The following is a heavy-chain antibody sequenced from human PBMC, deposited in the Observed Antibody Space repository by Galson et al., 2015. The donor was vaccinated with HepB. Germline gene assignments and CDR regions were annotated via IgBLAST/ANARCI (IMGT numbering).Heavy chain of an antibody. CDR3: AKDDPLLSFYAY. CDR2: IGGTGGGI. CDR1: TFIFGDYA. J-gene: IGHJ4*02. V-gene: IGHV3-23*01. Sequence: SLRLSCAASTFIFGDYAMSWVRQAPGKGLEWVAVIGGTGGGIHYADSVKGRFIISRDNSKNTLFLQMNSLRAEDTATYYCAKDDPLLSFYAYWGQGALVTVSS. D-gene: IGHD2/OR15-2a*01.